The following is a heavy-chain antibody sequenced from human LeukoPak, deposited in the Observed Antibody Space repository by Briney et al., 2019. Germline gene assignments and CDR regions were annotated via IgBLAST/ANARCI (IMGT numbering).Heavy chain of an antibody. J-gene: IGHJ4*02. V-gene: IGHV1-18*01. D-gene: IGHD2-2*01. CDR2: ISAYNGNT. CDR3: ARDAYLYCSSTSCYYNY. Sequence: ASVKVSCKASGYTFTSYGISWVRQAPGQGLEWMGWISAYNGNTNYAQKLQGRATMTTDTSTSTAYMELRSLRSDDTAVYYCARDAYLYCSSTSCYYNYWGQGTLVTVSS. CDR1: GYTFTSYG.